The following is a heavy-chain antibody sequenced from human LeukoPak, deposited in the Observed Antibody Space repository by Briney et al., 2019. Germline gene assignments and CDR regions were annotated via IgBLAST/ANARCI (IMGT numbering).Heavy chain of an antibody. CDR3: ARDKVVGATFFDY. CDR1: GFPFITYS. CDR2: ISSSSSYI. V-gene: IGHV3-21*01. J-gene: IGHJ4*02. D-gene: IGHD1-26*01. Sequence: PGGSLRLSCAASGFPFITYSMNWVRQAPGKGLEWVSSISSSSSYIYYADSVKGRFTISRDNAKNSLYLQMNSLRDEDTAVYYCARDKVVGATFFDYWGQGTLVTVSS.